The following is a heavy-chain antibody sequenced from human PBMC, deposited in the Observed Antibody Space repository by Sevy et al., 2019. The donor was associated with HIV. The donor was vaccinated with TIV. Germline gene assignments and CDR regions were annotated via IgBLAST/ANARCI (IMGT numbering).Heavy chain of an antibody. D-gene: IGHD3-9*01. J-gene: IGHJ5*02. CDR3: ARRYFDWLSGSYWFDP. CDR1: GGSISSSSYY. CDR2: IYYSGST. V-gene: IGHV4-39*01. Sequence: SETLSLTCTVSGGSISSSSYYWGWIRQPPGKGLEWIGGIYYSGSTYYNPSLKSRVTISVDTSKNQFSLKLSSVTAADTAVYYCARRYFDWLSGSYWFDPWGQGTLVTVSS.